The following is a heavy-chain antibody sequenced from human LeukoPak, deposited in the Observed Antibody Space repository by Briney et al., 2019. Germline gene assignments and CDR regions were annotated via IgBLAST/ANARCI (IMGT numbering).Heavy chain of an antibody. CDR2: INPNSGGT. Sequence: ASVKVSCKTSGYIFIDYYMHWVRQAPGHGLEWMGWINPNSGGTNYAQKFQGRVTMTRDTAIITAYMELSSLRSDDTAVYYCARGQYTSSWYAFDIWGLGTLVTVSS. J-gene: IGHJ3*02. CDR1: GYIFIDYY. V-gene: IGHV1-2*02. CDR3: ARGQYTSSWYAFDI. D-gene: IGHD6-13*01.